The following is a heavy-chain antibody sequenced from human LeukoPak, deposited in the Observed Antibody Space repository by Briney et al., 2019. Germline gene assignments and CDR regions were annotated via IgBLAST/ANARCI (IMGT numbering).Heavy chain of an antibody. CDR2: ISYSGST. CDR3: ARQGYDILTGYIDAFDI. Sequence: PSETQSLTCTVSGGSISSYYWSWIRQPPGKGLEWIGYISYSGSTNYNPSLKSRVTISIDTSKNQFSLKLRSVTAADKAIYYCARQGYDILTGYIDAFDIWGQGTMVTVSS. CDR1: GGSISSYY. J-gene: IGHJ3*02. V-gene: IGHV4-59*08. D-gene: IGHD3-9*01.